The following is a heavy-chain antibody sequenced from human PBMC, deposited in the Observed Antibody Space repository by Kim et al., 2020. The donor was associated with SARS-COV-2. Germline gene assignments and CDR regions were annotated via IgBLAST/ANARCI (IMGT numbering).Heavy chain of an antibody. CDR2: IYYSGST. J-gene: IGHJ5*02. CDR1: GGSISSGGYY. CDR3: ARGSQRPTYGGNPEVWFDP. V-gene: IGHV4-31*03. Sequence: SETLSLTCTVSGGSISSGGYYWSWIRQHPGKGLEWIGYIYYSGSTYYNPSLKSRVTISVDTSKNQFSLKLSSVTAAGTAVYYCARGSQRPTYGGNPEVWFDPWGQGTLVTVSS. D-gene: IGHD4-17*01.